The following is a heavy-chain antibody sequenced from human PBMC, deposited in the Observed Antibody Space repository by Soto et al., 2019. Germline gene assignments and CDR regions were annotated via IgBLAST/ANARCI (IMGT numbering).Heavy chain of an antibody. CDR2: IYYSGST. Sequence: PSETLSLTCTVSGGSISSSSYYWGWIRQPPGKGLEWIGSIYYSGSTYYNPSLKSRVTISVDTSKNQFSLKLSSVTAADTAVYYCAILLWGLDTPTDYYYGMDVWGQGTTVTVSS. CDR3: AILLWGLDTPTDYYYGMDV. CDR1: GGSISSSSYY. D-gene: IGHD3-16*01. V-gene: IGHV4-39*01. J-gene: IGHJ6*02.